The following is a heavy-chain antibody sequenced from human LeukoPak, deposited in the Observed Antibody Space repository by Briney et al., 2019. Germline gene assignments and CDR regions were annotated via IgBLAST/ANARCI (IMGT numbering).Heavy chain of an antibody. D-gene: IGHD3-9*01. V-gene: IGHV3-21*04. CDR2: ISSSSSYI. CDR3: AKSHYDILTGYRDAFDI. J-gene: IGHJ3*02. CDR1: GFTFSSYS. Sequence: GGSLRLSCAASGFTFSSYSMNWVRQAPGKGLEWVSSISSSSSYIYYADSVKGRFTISRDNAKNSLYLQMNSLRAEDTAVYYCAKSHYDILTGYRDAFDIWGQGTMVTVSS.